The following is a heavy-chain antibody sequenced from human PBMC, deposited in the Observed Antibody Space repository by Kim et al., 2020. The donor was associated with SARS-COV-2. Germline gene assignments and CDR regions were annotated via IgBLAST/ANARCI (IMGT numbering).Heavy chain of an antibody. CDR1: DASFSRYS. J-gene: IGHJ6*02. V-gene: IGHV4-34*01. CDR2: INHSGST. Sequence: SETLSLTCAVYDASFSRYSWSWIRQPPGKGLEYIGQINHSGSTFYNPSLKSRVTLSLDPSKKQVSLRLTSVTVADTAVYYCARGGWSGGMDVWGQGTSVTVSS. D-gene: IGHD3-10*01. CDR3: ARGGWSGGMDV.